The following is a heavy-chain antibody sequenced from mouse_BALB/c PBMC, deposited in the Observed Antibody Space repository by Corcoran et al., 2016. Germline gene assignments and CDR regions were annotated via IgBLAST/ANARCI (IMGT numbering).Heavy chain of an antibody. CDR2: IHPGSSGT. D-gene: IGHD1-1*01. V-gene: IGHV1-15*01. Sequence: QVQLQQSGTKLLKPRASVKLSCRALCYTFTYYEVHWVKQTPVNCLEWSGAIHPGSSGTAYNQKFKGKATLTAEKSSSTAYMELSSLTSEESAVYYCNSFYYCSSYWGQGITPIVSA. CDR1: CYTFTYYE. J-gene: IGHJ2*01. CDR3: NSFYYCSSY.